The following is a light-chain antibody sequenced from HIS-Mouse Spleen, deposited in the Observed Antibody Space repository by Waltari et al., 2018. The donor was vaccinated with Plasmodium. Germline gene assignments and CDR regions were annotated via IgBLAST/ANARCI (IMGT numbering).Light chain of an antibody. CDR2: AAS. V-gene: IGKV1-39*01. CDR3: QQSYSTPPT. CDR1: QSISSY. Sequence: DIQTTKSPSSLSASLRDRVPITCRASQSISSYLNWYQQKPGKAPKLLIYAASSLQSGVPSRFSGSGSGTDFTLTISSLQPEDFATYYCQQSYSTPPTFGGGTKVEIK. J-gene: IGKJ4*01.